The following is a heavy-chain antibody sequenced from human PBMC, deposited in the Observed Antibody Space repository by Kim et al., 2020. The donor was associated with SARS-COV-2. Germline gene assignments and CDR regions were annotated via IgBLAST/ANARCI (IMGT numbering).Heavy chain of an antibody. Sequence: SVKVSCRASGGTFSYNAIGWVRQAPGQGLEWMGGIIPIFGTANYAQRFQGRVTISADESTTTAYMELTSLRSDDTAIYYCARDRADSGTFSHHIIWTSFDIWGQGTMVVVSS. CDR3: ARDRADSGTFSHHIIWTSFDI. V-gene: IGHV1-69*13. CDR1: GGTFSYNA. CDR2: IIPIFGTA. D-gene: IGHD3-10*01. J-gene: IGHJ3*02.